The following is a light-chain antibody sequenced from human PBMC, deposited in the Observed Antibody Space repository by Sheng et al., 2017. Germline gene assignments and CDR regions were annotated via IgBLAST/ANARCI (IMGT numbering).Light chain of an antibody. Sequence: DIVMTQSPDSLVVSLGERATFNCRSSLSLLYSSDNRDYLAWYQQKPGQPPKLLMYWASTRESGVPERFSASGSGTDFTLTISSLQAEDVAVYYCQQYYNAPWTFGQGTEGGNRT. CDR3: QQYYNAPWT. CDR2: WAS. V-gene: IGKV4-1*01. CDR1: LSLLYSSDNRDY. J-gene: IGKJ1*01.